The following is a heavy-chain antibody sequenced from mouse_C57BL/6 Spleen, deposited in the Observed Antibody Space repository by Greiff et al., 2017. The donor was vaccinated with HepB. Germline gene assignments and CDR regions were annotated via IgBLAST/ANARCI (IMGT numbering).Heavy chain of an antibody. Sequence: VQLQQSGPELVKPGASVKISCKASGYAFSSSWMNWVKQRPGKGLEWIGRIYPGDGDTNYNGKLKGKATLTADKSSSTAYMQLSSLTSEDSAVYFCARDDTTVVAGFDYWGQGTTLTVSS. D-gene: IGHD1-1*01. CDR1: GYAFSSSW. J-gene: IGHJ2*01. CDR2: IYPGDGDT. V-gene: IGHV1-82*01. CDR3: ARDDTTVVAGFDY.